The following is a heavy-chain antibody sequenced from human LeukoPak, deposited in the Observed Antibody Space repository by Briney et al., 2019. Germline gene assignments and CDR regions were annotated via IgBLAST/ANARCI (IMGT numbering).Heavy chain of an antibody. D-gene: IGHD3-10*01. CDR2: IYPGDSDT. CDR1: GYSFTSYW. J-gene: IGHJ4*02. Sequence: GESLKISCKGSGYSFTSYWIGWVRQMPGKGLEWMGIIYPGDSDTRYSPSFQGQVTISADKSISTAYLQWSSLKASDTAMYYCAGQQEGSGSYYIAPRPFDYWGQGTLVTVSS. CDR3: AGQQEGSGSYYIAPRPFDY. V-gene: IGHV5-51*01.